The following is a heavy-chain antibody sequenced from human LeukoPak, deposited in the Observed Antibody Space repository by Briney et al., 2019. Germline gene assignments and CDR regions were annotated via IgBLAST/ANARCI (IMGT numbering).Heavy chain of an antibody. D-gene: IGHD3-22*01. CDR2: TWYDGNNK. V-gene: IGHV3-33*01. CDR3: ARSSDTTVYIMDA. Sequence: GGSLRLSCAASGFTFRSYGMHWVRQAPGKGLEWVAVTWYDGNNKYYADSVKGRFTISRDNSKNTLYLQMNSLRAEDTAVYYCARSSDTTVYIMDAWGQGTTVTVS. CDR1: GFTFRSYG. J-gene: IGHJ6*02.